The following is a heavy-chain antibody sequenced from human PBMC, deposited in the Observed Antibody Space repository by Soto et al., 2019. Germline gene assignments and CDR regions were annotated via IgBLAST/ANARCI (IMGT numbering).Heavy chain of an antibody. CDR1: GGSISSGGYS. D-gene: IGHD6-6*01. CDR2: IYHSGST. J-gene: IGHJ4*02. V-gene: IGHV4-30-2*01. CDR3: PRVPAR. Sequence: PSATLSLTCAVSGGSISSGGYSWSWIRQPPGKGLEWIGYIYHSGSTYYNPSLKSRVTISVDRSKNQFSLKLSSVTAADTAVYYCPRVPARWGQGTLVTVSS.